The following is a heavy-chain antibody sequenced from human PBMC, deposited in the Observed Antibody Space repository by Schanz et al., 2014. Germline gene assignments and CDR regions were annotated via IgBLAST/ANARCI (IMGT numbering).Heavy chain of an antibody. CDR3: ARGGVVVVTAALNWFDP. J-gene: IGHJ5*02. CDR1: GYTFTGYA. D-gene: IGHD2-15*01. Sequence: QVQLVQSGSELKKPGASVKVSCKASGYTFTGYAINWVRQAPGQGLEWMGWINTNTGSPTYAQGFTGRFVFSLDTSVSTAYLQISSLKAEDTAVYYCARGGVVVVTAALNWFDPWGQGTLVTVSS. CDR2: INTNTGSP. V-gene: IGHV7-4-1*02.